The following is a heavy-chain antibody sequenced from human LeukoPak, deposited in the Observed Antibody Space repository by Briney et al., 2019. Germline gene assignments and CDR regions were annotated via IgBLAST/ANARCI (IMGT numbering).Heavy chain of an antibody. CDR3: ARDKLAYCGGDCYPDA. V-gene: IGHV3-21*01. CDR2: ISSGSTYI. Sequence: GGSLRLSCPASGFTFSSFSMSWVRQAPGRGLEWVSSISSGSTYIYYAGSVKGRFTISRDNGKNSLYLQMNSLRAEDTAVYYCARDKLAYCGGDCYPDAWGQGTLVTVSS. J-gene: IGHJ5*02. CDR1: GFTFSSFS. D-gene: IGHD2-21*02.